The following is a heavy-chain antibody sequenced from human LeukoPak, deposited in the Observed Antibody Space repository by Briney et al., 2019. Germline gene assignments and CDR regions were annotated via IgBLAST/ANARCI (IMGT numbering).Heavy chain of an antibody. J-gene: IGHJ4*02. Sequence: GASVKVSCKASGYTFTNFGISWVRQAPGQGLEWMGWISAYNGNTNYAQRLQGRDTMTTDTSTSTAYMELRSLRSDDTAVYYCARDRDYGDYNTQDLFVYWGQGTLVTVSS. CDR3: ARDRDYGDYNTQDLFVY. V-gene: IGHV1-18*01. D-gene: IGHD4-17*01. CDR1: GYTFTNFG. CDR2: ISAYNGNT.